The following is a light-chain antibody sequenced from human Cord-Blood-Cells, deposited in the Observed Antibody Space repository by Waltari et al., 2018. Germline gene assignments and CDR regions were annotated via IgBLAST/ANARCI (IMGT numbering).Light chain of an antibody. Sequence: RATLSCRASQSVSSYLAWYQQKPGQAPRLLIYDASNRATGIPARFSGSGSGTDLTLTISSLEPEDFAVYYCQQRSNWPPITFGQGTRLEIK. V-gene: IGKV3-11*01. CDR2: DAS. CDR3: QQRSNWPPIT. CDR1: QSVSSY. J-gene: IGKJ5*01.